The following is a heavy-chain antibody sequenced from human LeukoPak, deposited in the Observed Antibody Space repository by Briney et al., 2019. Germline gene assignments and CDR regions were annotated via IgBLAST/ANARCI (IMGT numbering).Heavy chain of an antibody. Sequence: GGSLRLSCAASGFTFSSYAMSWVRQAPGKGLEWVSAISGSGGSTYYADSVKGRFTISRDNSKNTLYLQMNSLRAEDTAVYYRAKTFITMIVVVIPTAFDYWGQGTLVTVSS. CDR3: AKTFITMIVVVIPTAFDY. V-gene: IGHV3-23*01. D-gene: IGHD3-22*01. CDR1: GFTFSSYA. J-gene: IGHJ4*02. CDR2: ISGSGGST.